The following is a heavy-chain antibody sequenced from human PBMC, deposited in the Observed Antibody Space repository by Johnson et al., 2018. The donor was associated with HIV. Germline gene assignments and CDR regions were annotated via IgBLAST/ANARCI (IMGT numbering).Heavy chain of an antibody. CDR2: IYSGGDT. J-gene: IGHJ3*02. D-gene: IGHD3-10*01. CDR3: ASEVRGVLDI. V-gene: IGHV3-66*01. Sequence: VQLVESGGGLVQSGGSLRLSCAASGFTFSSYWMHWVRQGPGKGLVWVSVIYSGGDTYYADSMRGRLTISRDNSKNTLYLQMNSLRVEDTAVYYCASEVRGVLDIWGQGTMVTVSS. CDR1: GFTFSSYW.